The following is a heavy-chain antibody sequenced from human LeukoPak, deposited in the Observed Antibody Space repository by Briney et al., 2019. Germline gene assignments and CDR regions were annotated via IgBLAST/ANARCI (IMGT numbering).Heavy chain of an antibody. V-gene: IGHV3-23*01. CDR1: GFTFISYG. J-gene: IGHJ4*02. CDR3: ARANGDYDSELDY. D-gene: IGHD4-17*01. Sequence: PGGSLRLSSAASGFTFISYGMSWVRQAVGKGLDWVSGISGSGGGTYYAESVKGRFTISRDNSKNILYLQMNSLRAEDTTVYYCARANGDYDSELDYWGQGTLVTVSS. CDR2: ISGSGGGT.